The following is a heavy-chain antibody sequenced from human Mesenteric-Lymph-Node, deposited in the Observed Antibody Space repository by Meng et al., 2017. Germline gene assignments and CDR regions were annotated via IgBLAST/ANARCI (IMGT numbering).Heavy chain of an antibody. CDR3: ARDFSSRWYPDY. D-gene: IGHD4-23*01. J-gene: IGHJ4*02. V-gene: IGHV3-33*01. CDR2: IWYDGSNK. CDR1: GFTFSSYG. Sequence: VQLVESGGGVVQPGRSLRLSCAASGFTFSSYGMHWVRQAPGKGLEWVAVIWYDGSNKYYADSVKGRFTISRDNSKNTLYLQMNSLRAEDTAVYYCARDFSSRWYPDYWGQGTLVTVSS.